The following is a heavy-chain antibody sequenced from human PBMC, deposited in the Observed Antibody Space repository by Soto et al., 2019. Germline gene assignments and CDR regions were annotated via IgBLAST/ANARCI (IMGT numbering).Heavy chain of an antibody. CDR3: TRDLRGSYDS. Sequence: PSQTLSLTCASSGSSVSSRIAAWNCIRQSPSRGLEWLGRTYYRSKWSTDYSVSVKSRIIINPDTSKNQFSLQLNSVTPDDTAVYYCTRDLRGSYDSWGQGTMVTVSS. CDR1: GSSVSSRIAA. CDR2: TYYRSKWST. D-gene: IGHD1-26*01. J-gene: IGHJ5*01. V-gene: IGHV6-1*01.